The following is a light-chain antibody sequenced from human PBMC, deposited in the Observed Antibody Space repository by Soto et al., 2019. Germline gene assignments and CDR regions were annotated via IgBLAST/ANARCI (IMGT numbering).Light chain of an antibody. Sequence: TQSPATLSVSPGERATLSCRASQGISSYLAWYQQKPGKAPKLLIYAASTLQSGVPSRFSGSGSGTDFTLTISSLQPEDFATYYCQQLNSYPRTFGQGTKLEIK. CDR2: AAS. CDR3: QQLNSYPRT. J-gene: IGKJ2*01. CDR1: QGISSY. V-gene: IGKV1-9*01.